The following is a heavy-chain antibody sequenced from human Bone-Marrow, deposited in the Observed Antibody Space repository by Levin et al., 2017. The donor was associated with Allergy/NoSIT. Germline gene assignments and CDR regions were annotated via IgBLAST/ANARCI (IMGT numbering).Heavy chain of an antibody. CDR1: GFAFSTYG. CDR2: ISDNGDVT. Sequence: GGSLRLSCAASGFAFSTYGVTWVRQAPGKGLEWLSVISDNGDVTFYADSVKGRFTISRDNAKNSLYLQMNSLRAENAAVYCCARAIIPPGGGRCWFGVFDYWGQGTLVTVCS. CDR3: ARAIIPPGGGRCWFGVFDY. J-gene: IGHJ4*02. D-gene: IGHD3-10*01. V-gene: IGHV3-23*01.